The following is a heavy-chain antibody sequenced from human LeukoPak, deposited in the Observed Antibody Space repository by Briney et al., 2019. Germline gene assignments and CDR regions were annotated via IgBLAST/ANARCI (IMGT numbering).Heavy chain of an antibody. CDR2: VYYSGST. J-gene: IGHJ4*02. V-gene: IGHV4-59*01. CDR3: ARDRELGY. Sequence: SETLSLTCTVSGGSISSYYWSWIRQPPGKGLEWIGYVYYSGSTNYNPSLKSRVTISVDTSKNQFSLKLTSVTAADTAVYYCARDRELGYWGQGTLVTVSS. D-gene: IGHD3-10*01. CDR1: GGSISSYY.